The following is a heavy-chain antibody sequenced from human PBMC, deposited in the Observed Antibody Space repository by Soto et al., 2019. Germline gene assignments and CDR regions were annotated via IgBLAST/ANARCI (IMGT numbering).Heavy chain of an antibody. J-gene: IGHJ4*02. CDR3: ARAGTLDDTSGYYYLY. V-gene: IGHV1-69*01. Sequence: QVQLVQSGAEVKKPGSSVKVSCKASGGTFSRYAISWVRQAPGQGLEWMGGIIPMFGKANYAQKFQGRVTITADESTITGYKELRCLISDDTAVYYCARAGTLDDTSGYYYLYWGQGTLVTVSS. CDR1: GGTFSRYA. CDR2: IIPMFGKA. D-gene: IGHD3-22*01.